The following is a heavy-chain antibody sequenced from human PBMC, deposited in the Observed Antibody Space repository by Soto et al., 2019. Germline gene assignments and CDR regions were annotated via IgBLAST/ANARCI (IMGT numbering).Heavy chain of an antibody. Sequence: HVTLKESGPVLVKPTENLTLTCTVSGFSLSNGKGGVSWIRQPPGKALEWLAHIFSNDEKSYRTSLKSRLTISEDTSKSQVVLTMTNVDPVDTATYYCARILFGRSVAGGYFYMDVWGKGTTVTVSS. J-gene: IGHJ6*03. CDR2: IFSNDEK. D-gene: IGHD6-19*01. CDR3: ARILFGRSVAGGYFYMDV. V-gene: IGHV2-26*01. CDR1: GFSLSNGKGG.